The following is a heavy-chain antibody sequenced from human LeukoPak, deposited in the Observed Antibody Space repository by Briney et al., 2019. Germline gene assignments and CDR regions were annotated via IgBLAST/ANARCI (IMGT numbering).Heavy chain of an antibody. CDR1: GGSISSSSYY. Sequence: SETLSLTCTVSGGSISSSSYYWGWIRQPPGKGLEWIGSTYYSGSTYYNPSLKSRVTISVDTSKNQFSLKLSSVTAADTAVYYCARLAPPYYYGSGRPRYYYYYMDVWGKGTTVTVSS. D-gene: IGHD3-10*01. J-gene: IGHJ6*03. V-gene: IGHV4-39*01. CDR3: ARLAPPYYYGSGRPRYYYYYMDV. CDR2: TYYSGST.